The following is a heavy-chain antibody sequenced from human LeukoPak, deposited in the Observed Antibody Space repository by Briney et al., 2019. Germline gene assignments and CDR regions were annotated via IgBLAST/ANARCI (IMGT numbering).Heavy chain of an antibody. CDR1: GFTFSSYS. V-gene: IGHV3-21*01. J-gene: IGHJ6*02. CDR3: ARGKTMNYGMDV. CDR2: ISSSSSYI. D-gene: IGHD3-22*01. Sequence: GGSLRLSCAASGFTFSSYSMNWVRQAPGKGLEWVSAISSSSSYIYYADSVKGRFTISRDNAKNSLYLQMNSLRTEDTAVYYCARGKTMNYGMDVWGQGTTVTVSS.